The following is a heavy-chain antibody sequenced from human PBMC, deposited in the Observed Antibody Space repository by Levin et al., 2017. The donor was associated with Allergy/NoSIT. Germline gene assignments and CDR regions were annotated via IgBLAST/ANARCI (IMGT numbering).Heavy chain of an antibody. V-gene: IGHV4-30-4*01. Sequence: PSETLSLTCTVSGGSVSFGDYYWSWIRQPPGTGLQWIGYTSYSGSPYYSPSLKSRINISIDTSKNQLSLKLSSVTAADTAGYFCARGAGYDSTWYWDSWGQGTLATVSS. CDR2: TSYSGSP. J-gene: IGHJ4*02. CDR3: ARGAGYDSTWYWDS. CDR1: GGSVSFGDYY. D-gene: IGHD2-2*01.